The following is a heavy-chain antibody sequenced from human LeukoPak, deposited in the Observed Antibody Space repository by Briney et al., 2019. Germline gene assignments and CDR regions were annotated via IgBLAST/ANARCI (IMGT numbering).Heavy chain of an antibody. J-gene: IGHJ4*02. Sequence: PSETLFLTCTVSGSSISSYYWSWIRQPPGKGLEWIGYMYYSGSTNYNPSLKSRVTISINTSKNQFSLRLSSVTAADTAVYYCARGSDYGDYWGQGTLVTVSS. D-gene: IGHD3-3*01. CDR1: GSSISSYY. CDR3: ARGSDYGDY. V-gene: IGHV4-59*01. CDR2: MYYSGST.